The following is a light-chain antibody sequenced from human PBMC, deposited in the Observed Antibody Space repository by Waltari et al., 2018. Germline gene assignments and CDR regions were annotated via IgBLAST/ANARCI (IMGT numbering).Light chain of an antibody. J-gene: IGLJ2*01. CDR1: SNFGSYIF. CDR2: EDT. Sequence: QSALTQPASVSGSPGQSITISCTGISNFGSYIFVSWYQHHPGKAPKVIICEDTERPSGVSNRFSASKSGETASLTISGLQAEDEADYYCCSYSRTSVIFGGGTKVTVL. V-gene: IGLV2-23*01. CDR3: CSYSRTSVI.